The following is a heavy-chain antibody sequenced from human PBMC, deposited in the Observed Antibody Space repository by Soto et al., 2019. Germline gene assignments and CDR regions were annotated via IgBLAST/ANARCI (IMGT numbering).Heavy chain of an antibody. D-gene: IGHD2-2*01. Sequence: SETLSLTCTVSGGSISSSSYYWGWIRQPPGKGLEWIGYIYYSGSTYYNPSLKSRVTISVDTSKNQFSLKLSSVTAADTAVYYCARGPRRYCSSTSCYSSHGMDVWGQGTTVTVSS. V-gene: IGHV4-30-4*08. J-gene: IGHJ6*02. CDR1: GGSISSSSYY. CDR3: ARGPRRYCSSTSCYSSHGMDV. CDR2: IYYSGST.